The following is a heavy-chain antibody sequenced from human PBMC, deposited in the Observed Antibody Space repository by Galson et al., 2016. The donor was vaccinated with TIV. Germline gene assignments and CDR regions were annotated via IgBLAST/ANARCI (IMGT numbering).Heavy chain of an antibody. CDR3: ARPHYGDGDY. CDR1: GYNFTNYW. Sequence: QSGAEVKKPGESLRISCKTSGYNFTNYWIIWVRQMPGRGLEWVGRIDPEDSYTEYSPSSQGHVTISTDKSIGTSYLQWSSLKASDTAIYYCARPHYGDGDYWGLGTLVTVSS. V-gene: IGHV5-10-1*01. J-gene: IGHJ4*02. CDR2: IDPEDSYT. D-gene: IGHD4-17*01.